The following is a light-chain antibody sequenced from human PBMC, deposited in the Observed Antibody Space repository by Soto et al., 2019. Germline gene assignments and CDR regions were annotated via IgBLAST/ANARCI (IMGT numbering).Light chain of an antibody. Sequence: QSALTQPASVSGSPGQSITISCTGTSSDIGGYNYVSWYQHHPGKAPKLMIYEVSKRPSGVSNRFSGSKSGNTASLTISGLQVEDEADYHCSSYTSRTTFVIFGGGTKLTVL. CDR2: EVS. CDR1: SSDIGGYNY. V-gene: IGLV2-14*01. J-gene: IGLJ2*01. CDR3: SSYTSRTTFVI.